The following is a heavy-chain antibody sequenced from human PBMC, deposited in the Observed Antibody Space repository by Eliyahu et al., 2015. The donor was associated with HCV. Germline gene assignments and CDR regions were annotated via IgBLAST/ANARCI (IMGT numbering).Heavy chain of an antibody. CDR1: GYTFTTNY. Sequence: QLVQSGAEVRKPGASVTVSCKASGYTFTTNYIHWVRQAPGQGLEWMGIIQPGRGRPNDAQNFQGRVTLTRDTSTSTVYMEVTGLGSEDTAVYYCARLTYGDYRSFDPWGQGTLVTVSS. CDR3: ARLTYGDYRSFDP. V-gene: IGHV1-46*01. D-gene: IGHD4-17*01. J-gene: IGHJ5*02. CDR2: IQPGRGRP.